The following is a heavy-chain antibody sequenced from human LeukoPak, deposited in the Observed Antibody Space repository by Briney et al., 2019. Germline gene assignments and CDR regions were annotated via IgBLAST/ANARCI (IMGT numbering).Heavy chain of an antibody. CDR2: INPNSGDT. J-gene: IGHJ2*01. Sequence: ASVKVSCKASGYTFTAYYMHWVRQAPGQGLEWMGWINPNSGDTNYAQKFQGRVTMTRDTSITTAYMELSRLRSDDTAVYYCARDRYGGYSGWYFDLWGRGTLVTVSS. D-gene: IGHD4-17*01. CDR3: ARDRYGGYSGWYFDL. V-gene: IGHV1-2*02. CDR1: GYTFTAYY.